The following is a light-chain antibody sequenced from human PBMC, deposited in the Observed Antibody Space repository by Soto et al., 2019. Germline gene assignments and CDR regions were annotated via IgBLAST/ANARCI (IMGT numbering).Light chain of an antibody. V-gene: IGLV2-11*01. J-gene: IGLJ1*01. CDR3: RSLAGSHTYV. Sequence: QSALTQPRSVSGSPGQSVTISCTGTSSDVGGYNYVSWYQQHPGKAPKLMIYDVSKRPSGVPDRFSGSKSGNTASLTISGRRVGFGAVYYRRSLAGSHTYVLGTGTK. CDR2: DVS. CDR1: SSDVGGYNY.